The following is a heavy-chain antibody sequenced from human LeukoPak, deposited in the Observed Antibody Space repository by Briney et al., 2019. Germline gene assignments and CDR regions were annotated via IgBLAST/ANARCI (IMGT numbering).Heavy chain of an antibody. Sequence: PAGSLRCSCAGSGFTFSSYGMHRVGQAPGKGRVWVAVISSDGSFKYCADSVKGRFTISRANAKNTLYLQMNSLSAEDTAVYYCAKGRFTSGWSFDYWGQGTLVTVSS. V-gene: IGHV3-30*18. J-gene: IGHJ4*02. CDR2: ISSDGSFK. CDR3: AKGRFTSGWSFDY. D-gene: IGHD6-19*01. CDR1: GFTFSSYG.